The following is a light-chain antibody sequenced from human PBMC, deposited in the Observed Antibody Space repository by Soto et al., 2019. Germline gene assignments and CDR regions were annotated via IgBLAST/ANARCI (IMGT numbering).Light chain of an antibody. Sequence: DIQMTQSPSSLSASVGDRVTITCRASRTISTYLNWYQQKPGKAPKLLIYAASSLQSGVPSRFSGSGSGTDFTLTISSLQPEDFAIYYCQQSHGIPYTFGQGTKLEIK. CDR2: AAS. V-gene: IGKV1-39*01. J-gene: IGKJ2*01. CDR1: RTISTY. CDR3: QQSHGIPYT.